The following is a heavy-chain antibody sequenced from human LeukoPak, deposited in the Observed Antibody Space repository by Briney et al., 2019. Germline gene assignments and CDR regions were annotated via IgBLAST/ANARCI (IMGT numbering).Heavy chain of an antibody. CDR3: AKDPYYDSSGYYSSLYYFDY. V-gene: IGHV3-23*01. Sequence: GGSLRLSCAASGFTFSSYAMSWVRQAPGKGLEWVSAISGSGGSTYYADSVKGRFTISRDNSKNTLYLQVNSLRAEDTAVYYCAKDPYYDSSGYYSSLYYFDYWGQGTLVTVSS. CDR2: ISGSGGST. J-gene: IGHJ4*02. D-gene: IGHD3-22*01. CDR1: GFTFSSYA.